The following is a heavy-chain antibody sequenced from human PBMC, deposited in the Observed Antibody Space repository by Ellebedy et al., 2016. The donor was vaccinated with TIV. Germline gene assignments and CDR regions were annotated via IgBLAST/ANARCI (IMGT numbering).Heavy chain of an antibody. CDR3: ARSFVGLGHFDY. V-gene: IGHV4-39*01. J-gene: IGHJ4*02. Sequence: MPSETLSLTCTVSGGSISSSDYYRGWIRQPPGKGLEWIGTIYYSGSTYYNPSLKSRVTISVDTSKNQFSLKLSSVTAADTAVYYCARSFVGLGHFDYWGQGTLVTVSS. CDR2: IYYSGST. CDR1: GGSISSSDYY. D-gene: IGHD3/OR15-3a*01.